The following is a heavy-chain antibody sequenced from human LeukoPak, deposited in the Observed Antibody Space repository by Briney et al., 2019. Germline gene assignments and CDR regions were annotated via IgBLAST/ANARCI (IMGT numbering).Heavy chain of an antibody. J-gene: IGHJ4*02. CDR2: IRYDGSNP. Sequence: GGSLRLSCAASGSSFSRYGMHWVRQPPRGWLGWGAFIRYDGSNPYYADSVKGRFTLSRDSSKNTLCLQMNSLRGDDTAVYYCAKDMGYNTGWTRFDYWGQGTLVTVSS. D-gene: IGHD6-19*01. CDR3: AKDMGYNTGWTRFDY. CDR1: GSSFSRYG. V-gene: IGHV3-30*02.